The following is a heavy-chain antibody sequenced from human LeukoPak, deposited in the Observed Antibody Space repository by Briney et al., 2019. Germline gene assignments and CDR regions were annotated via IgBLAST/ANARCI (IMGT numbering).Heavy chain of an antibody. D-gene: IGHD4-17*01. V-gene: IGHV3-30*04. CDR1: GFTFSDYA. J-gene: IGHJ5*02. CDR3: ARASWTVTNPYKWFDP. CDR2: VSFDGNKK. Sequence: GGSLRLSCEASGFTFSDYAIHWVRQSPGKGLEWVGIVSFDGNKKNYAGSLQGRFTISKDNSKNASYLQMNSLRPGDTGVYYCARASWTVTNPYKWFDPWGQGTLVTVSS.